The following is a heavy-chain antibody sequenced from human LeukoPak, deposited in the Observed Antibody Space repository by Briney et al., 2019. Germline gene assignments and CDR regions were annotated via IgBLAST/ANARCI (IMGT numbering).Heavy chain of an antibody. V-gene: IGHV4-59*01. CDR1: GGSISSYY. CDR2: IYYSGST. CDR3: ARDYGGDSDY. D-gene: IGHD4-23*01. Sequence: SETLSLTCTVSGGSISSYYWSWIRQPPGKGLEWIGYIYYSGSTNYNPSLKSRVTISVDTSKNQFSLKLSSVTAADTAVYYCARDYGGDSDYWGQGTLVTVSS. J-gene: IGHJ4*02.